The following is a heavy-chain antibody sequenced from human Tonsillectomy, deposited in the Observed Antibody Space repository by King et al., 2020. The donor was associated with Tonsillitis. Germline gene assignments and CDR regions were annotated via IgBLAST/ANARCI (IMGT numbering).Heavy chain of an antibody. D-gene: IGHD6-6*01. CDR3: ARDRGGSSSSYGMDV. J-gene: IGHJ6*02. Sequence: VQLVESGGDLVQPRGSLRLSCAASGFTFSSCMNWVRQAPGVGLEWLSYISGSSNTIYYADSVKGRFTVSRDNAENSLYLQMNSLRAEDMAVYFCARDRGGSSSSYGMDVWGQGTTVTVSS. CDR2: ISGSSNTI. CDR1: GFTFSSC. V-gene: IGHV3-48*01.